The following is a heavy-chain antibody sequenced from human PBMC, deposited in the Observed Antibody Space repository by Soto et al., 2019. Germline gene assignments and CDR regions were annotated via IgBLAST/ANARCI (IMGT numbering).Heavy chain of an antibody. CDR3: AAPYCSGGSFYPYAFDI. Sequence: SXKVSFKASGCTXTSSAVKWVRQARGQRLEWRGWIVVGSCNTNYAQKFQERVTITRDMSTSTAYMELSSLRYEDPAVYYCAAPYCSGGSFYPYAFDIWGQGTMGTVSS. CDR2: IVVGSCNT. D-gene: IGHD2-15*01. CDR1: GCTXTSSA. J-gene: IGHJ3*02. V-gene: IGHV1-58*01.